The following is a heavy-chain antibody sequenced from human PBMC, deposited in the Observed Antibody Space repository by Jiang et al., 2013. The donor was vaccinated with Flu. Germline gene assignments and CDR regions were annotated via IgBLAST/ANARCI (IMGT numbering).Heavy chain of an antibody. CDR1: GGSFSGYY. J-gene: IGHJ6*02. V-gene: IGHV4-34*01. D-gene: IGHD2-15*01. CDR3: ARGVTTGWYHYGLDV. CDR2: INHSGST. Sequence: LLKPSETLSLTCGVYGGSFSGYYWTWTRQPPGKGLEWIGEINHSGSTNYNPSLKSRVTISVDTSNDQFSLKLTSVTAADTAVYYCARGVTTGWYHYGLDVWGQGTTVTVSS.